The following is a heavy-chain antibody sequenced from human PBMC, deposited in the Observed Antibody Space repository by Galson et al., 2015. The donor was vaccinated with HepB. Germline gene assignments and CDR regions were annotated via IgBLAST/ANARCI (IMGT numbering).Heavy chain of an antibody. J-gene: IGHJ4*02. D-gene: IGHD7-27*01. CDR2: IYWNDDK. CDR3: AHSRKLGMNFDY. CDR1: GFSLSTSGVG. V-gene: IGHV2-5*01. Sequence: PALVKPTQTLALTCTFSGFSLSTSGVGVGWIRQPPGKALEWLALIYWNDDKRYSPSLKTRLTITKDTSKNQVVLTMTNMDPVDTGTYYCAHSRKLGMNFDYWDQGTLVTVSS.